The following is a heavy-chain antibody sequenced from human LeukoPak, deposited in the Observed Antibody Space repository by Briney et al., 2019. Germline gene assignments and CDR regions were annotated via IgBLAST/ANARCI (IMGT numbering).Heavy chain of an antibody. CDR1: GGSFSGYY. CDR3: AREGGYSYGFDY. D-gene: IGHD5-18*01. J-gene: IGHJ4*02. Sequence: SETLSLTCAVYGGSFSGYYWSWIRQPPGKGLEWIGEINHSGSTNYNPSLKSRVTISVDTSKDQFSLKLSSVTAADTAVYYCAREGGYSYGFDYWGQGTQVTVSS. CDR2: INHSGST. V-gene: IGHV4-34*01.